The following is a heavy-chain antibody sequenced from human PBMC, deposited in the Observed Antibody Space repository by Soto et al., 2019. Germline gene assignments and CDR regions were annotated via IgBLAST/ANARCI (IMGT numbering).Heavy chain of an antibody. CDR1: GVSISDSGYY. CDR3: AREKVFSTWRPPKNTWFDP. D-gene: IGHD6-13*01. J-gene: IGHJ5*02. CDR2: IYYSGTT. Sequence: QVQLHESGPGLVKPSQTLSLTCSVSGVSISDSGYYWNWIRQHPGKGLEWLGYIYYSGTTRYNPSLRSRLTISIDTSKNHFSLRLTSVTAADTAVYYCAREKVFSTWRPPKNTWFDPWGQGTLVTVSS. V-gene: IGHV4-31*03.